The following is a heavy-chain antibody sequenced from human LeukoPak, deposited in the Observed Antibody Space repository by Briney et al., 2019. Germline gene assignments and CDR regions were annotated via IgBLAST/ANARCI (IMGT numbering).Heavy chain of an antibody. CDR2: IYPGDSDT. Sequence: GESLKISCKGSGYSFTSYWISWMRQMPGKGLEWMGIIYPGDSDTRYSPSFQGQVTISADKSISTAYLQWSSLKASDTAMYYCAREYSSFPDAFDSWGQGTMVTVSS. CDR1: GYSFTSYW. D-gene: IGHD6-6*01. V-gene: IGHV5-51*01. CDR3: AREYSSFPDAFDS. J-gene: IGHJ3*02.